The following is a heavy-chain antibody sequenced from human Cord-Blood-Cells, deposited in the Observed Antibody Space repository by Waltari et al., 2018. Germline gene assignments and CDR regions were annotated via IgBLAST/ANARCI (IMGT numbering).Heavy chain of an antibody. Sequence: QLQLQESGPGLVKPSETLSLTCTVSGGSISSSSYYWGWIRQPPGKGLEWVGSIYYSGGTYYNPSLKSRGAISVDTSKNQFSVELGSVTAAESAVYYCASWWSYYAFDIWGQGTMVTVSS. D-gene: IGHD1-26*01. CDR3: ASWWSYYAFDI. CDR1: GGSISSSSYY. V-gene: IGHV4-39*01. J-gene: IGHJ3*02. CDR2: IYYSGGT.